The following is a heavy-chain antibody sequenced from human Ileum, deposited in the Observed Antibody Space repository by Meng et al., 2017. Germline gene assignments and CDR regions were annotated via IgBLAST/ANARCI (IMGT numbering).Heavy chain of an antibody. CDR1: GGSISTRDW. V-gene: IGHV4-4*02. Sequence: HASSPGHPKPSGTLPLTSLVAGGSISTRDWWRWDRQPPGKGLEWIGEIHHSGSTNYNPSLKSRVTISVDKSKNQFSLKLNSVTAADTAVYYCAREWSGSYRHFDYWGQGTLVTVSS. J-gene: IGHJ4*02. CDR3: AREWSGSYRHFDY. CDR2: IHHSGST. D-gene: IGHD1-26*01.